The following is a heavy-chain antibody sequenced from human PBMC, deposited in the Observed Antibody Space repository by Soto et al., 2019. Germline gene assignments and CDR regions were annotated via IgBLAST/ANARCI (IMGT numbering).Heavy chain of an antibody. D-gene: IGHD6-13*01. CDR2: ISGSGGST. CDR1: GFTFSSYA. V-gene: IGHV3-23*01. J-gene: IGHJ6*02. CDR3: AKAGNQGIAAAGTLYYSYYGMDV. Sequence: GGSLRLSCAASGFTFSSYAMSWVHQAPGKGLEWVSAISGSGGSTYYADSVKGRFTISRDNSKNTLYLQMNSLRAEDTAVYYCAKAGNQGIAAAGTLYYSYYGMDVWGQGTTVTVSS.